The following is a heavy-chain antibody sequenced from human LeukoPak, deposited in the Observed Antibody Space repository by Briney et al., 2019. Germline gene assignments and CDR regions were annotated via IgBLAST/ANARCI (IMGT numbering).Heavy chain of an antibody. CDR2: IYYSGST. J-gene: IGHJ3*02. Sequence: SETLSLTCTVSGDSISSSSYYWGWIRQPPGKGLEWIGSIYYSGSTYYNPSLKSRVTISVDTSKNQFSLKPSSVTAAVTAVYYCARELFSRVAVAGTPVDAFDIWGQGTMVTVSS. D-gene: IGHD6-19*01. CDR1: GDSISSSSYY. CDR3: ARELFSRVAVAGTPVDAFDI. V-gene: IGHV4-39*02.